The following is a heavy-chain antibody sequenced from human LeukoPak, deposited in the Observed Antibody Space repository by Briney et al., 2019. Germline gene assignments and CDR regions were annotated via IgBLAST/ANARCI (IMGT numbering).Heavy chain of an antibody. CDR1: GGSISSYY. Sequence: SETLSLTCTVSGGSISSYYWSWIRQPPGKGLEWIGFIYYSGSTNYNPSLKSRVTISVDTSKNQFSLKLSSVTAADTAVYYCARDPYSNKGESHLYWGQGTLVTVSS. CDR2: IYYSGST. V-gene: IGHV4-59*01. CDR3: ARDPYSNKGESHLY. J-gene: IGHJ4*02. D-gene: IGHD4-11*01.